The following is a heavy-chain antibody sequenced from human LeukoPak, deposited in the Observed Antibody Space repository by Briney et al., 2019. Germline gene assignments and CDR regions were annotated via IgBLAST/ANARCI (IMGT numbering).Heavy chain of an antibody. V-gene: IGHV4-59*01. CDR1: GGSFNVYY. CDR2: MHYSGST. CDR3: ARDTRYYDNSGYYYFDY. J-gene: IGHJ4*02. Sequence: SETLSLTCAVYGGSFNVYYWNWIRQPPGKGLEWIGYMHYSGSTNYNPSLKSRVTISVDTSKHQFSLKLNSVTSADTAVYYCARDTRYYDNSGYYYFDYWGRGTLVTVSS. D-gene: IGHD3-22*01.